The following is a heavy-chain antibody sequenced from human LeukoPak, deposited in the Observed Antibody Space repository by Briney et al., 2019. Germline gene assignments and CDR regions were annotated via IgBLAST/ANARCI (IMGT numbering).Heavy chain of an antibody. Sequence: GXLRLSCAASGFTXXDYGMSWVRQAPGKGLEWVSGINWNGGSTGYADSVKGRFTISRDNAKNSLYLQINSLRAEDTALYHCARVRPYCSSTSCYTYYYGMDVWGQGTTVTVSS. D-gene: IGHD2-2*02. CDR3: ARVRPYCSSTSCYTYYYGMDV. V-gene: IGHV3-20*01. CDR1: GFTXXDYG. J-gene: IGHJ6*02. CDR2: INWNGGST.